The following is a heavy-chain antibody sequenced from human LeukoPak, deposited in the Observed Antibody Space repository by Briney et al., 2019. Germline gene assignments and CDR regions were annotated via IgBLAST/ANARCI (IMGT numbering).Heavy chain of an antibody. D-gene: IGHD5-24*01. J-gene: IGHJ4*02. Sequence: SETLSLTCTVSGGSISSYYWSWIRQSPGKGLEWIGYIYYSGSTSYNPSLMSRVTISVDTSKNHFSLRLTSVTAADTAVYYCARGGWLKSGDYFDYWGQGTLVTVSS. CDR1: GGSISSYY. CDR3: ARGGWLKSGDYFDY. V-gene: IGHV4-59*01. CDR2: IYYSGST.